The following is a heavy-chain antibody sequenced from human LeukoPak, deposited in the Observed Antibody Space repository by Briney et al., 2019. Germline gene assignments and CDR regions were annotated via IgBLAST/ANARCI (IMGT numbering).Heavy chain of an antibody. CDR3: ATSAYMITFGGVIAPDY. CDR2: IIPIFGTA. CDR1: GGTFSSYA. J-gene: IGHJ4*02. D-gene: IGHD3-16*02. V-gene: IGHV1-69*05. Sequence: ASVKVSRKASGGTFSSYAISWVRQAPGQGLEWMGRIIPIFGTANYAQKFQGRVTITTDESTSTAYMELSSLRSEDTAVYYCATSAYMITFGGVIAPDYWGQGTLVTVSS.